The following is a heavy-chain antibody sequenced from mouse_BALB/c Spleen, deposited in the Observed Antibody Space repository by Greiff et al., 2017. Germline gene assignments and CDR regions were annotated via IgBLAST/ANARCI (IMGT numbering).Heavy chain of an antibody. CDR2: ISSGGSYT. J-gene: IGHJ1*01. CDR1: GFTFSSYG. D-gene: IGHD1-1*01. V-gene: IGHV5-6*01. CDR3: ARRGYYYGSSYGYFDV. Sequence: EVQGVESGGDLVKPGGSLKLSCAASGFTFSSYGMSWVRQTPDKRLEWVATISSGGSYTYYPDSVKGRFTISRDNAKNTLYLQMSSLKSEDTAMYYCARRGYYYGSSYGYFDVWGAGTTVTVSS.